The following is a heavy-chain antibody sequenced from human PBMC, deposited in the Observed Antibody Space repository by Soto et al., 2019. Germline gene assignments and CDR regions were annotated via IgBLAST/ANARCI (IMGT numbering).Heavy chain of an antibody. V-gene: IGHV3-74*01. CDR1: GFTFSNYW. CDR3: ARVKSGSYDWFDP. CDR2: INTDGSRT. J-gene: IGHJ5*02. Sequence: HPGGSLRLSCAASGFTFSNYWMHWVRQAPGKGLMWVSRINTDGSRTTYADSVKGRFAISRDNAKNTVYLQMNSLRAEDTAVYYCARVKSGSYDWFDPWGQGTLVTVSS. D-gene: IGHD3-10*01.